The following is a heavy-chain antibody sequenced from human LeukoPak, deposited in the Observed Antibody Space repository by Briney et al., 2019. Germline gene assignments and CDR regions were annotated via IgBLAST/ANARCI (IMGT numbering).Heavy chain of an antibody. CDR1: GGSISSYY. J-gene: IGHJ6*03. D-gene: IGHD3-16*01. CDR3: ARGGRGPPGYFYYMDV. CDR2: IYYSGST. V-gene: IGHV4-59*08. Sequence: SETLSLTCTVSGGSISSYYWSWIRQPPGKGLEWIGYIYYSGSTNYNPSLKSRVTISVDTSKNQFSLKLSSVTAADTAVYYCARGGRGPPGYFYYMDVWGKGTTVTISS.